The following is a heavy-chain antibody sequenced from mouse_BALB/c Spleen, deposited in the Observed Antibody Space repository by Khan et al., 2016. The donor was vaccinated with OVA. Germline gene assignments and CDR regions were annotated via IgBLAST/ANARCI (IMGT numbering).Heavy chain of an antibody. Sequence: QIQLVQSGPDLMKPGETVQISCKASGFTFTNFGMNWVKQPPGKGLKWMGWINTYTRKPTFAADFKGRFTFSLDTSASTVYLQINSLKNEDTATYFCARVGYNGTMDCWGQGTSVTVSS. CDR2: INTYTRKP. J-gene: IGHJ4*01. V-gene: IGHV9-3-1*01. D-gene: IGHD4-1*01. CDR1: GFTFTNFG. CDR3: ARVGYNGTMDC.